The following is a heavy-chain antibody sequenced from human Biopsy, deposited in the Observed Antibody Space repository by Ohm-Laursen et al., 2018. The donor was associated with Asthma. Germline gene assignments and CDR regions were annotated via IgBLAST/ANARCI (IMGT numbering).Heavy chain of an antibody. V-gene: IGHV1-18*01. CDR1: GDSLGSFINYA. Sequence: ASVKVSCKASGDSLGSFINYAISWVRQAPGQGLEWLGWISAYNGATNFAQKFQGRFTMTTETSTNTAFMELRRLKSDESAVYFSARGLGDLDSWGQGSLVIVSS. CDR2: ISAYNGAT. J-gene: IGHJ4*02. D-gene: IGHD2-21*02. CDR3: ARGLGDLDS.